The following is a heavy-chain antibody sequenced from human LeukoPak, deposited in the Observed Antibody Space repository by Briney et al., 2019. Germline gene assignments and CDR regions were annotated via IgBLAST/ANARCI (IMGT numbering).Heavy chain of an antibody. Sequence: GASVKVSCKASGYTFTSYGISWVRQAPGQGLEWMGWIGAYNGNTNYAQRLQGRVTMTTDTSTSTAYMELRSLRSDDTAVYYCARDSPYGDYRTDAFDIWGQGTMVTVSS. D-gene: IGHD4-17*01. CDR3: ARDSPYGDYRTDAFDI. CDR1: GYTFTSYG. J-gene: IGHJ3*02. CDR2: IGAYNGNT. V-gene: IGHV1-18*01.